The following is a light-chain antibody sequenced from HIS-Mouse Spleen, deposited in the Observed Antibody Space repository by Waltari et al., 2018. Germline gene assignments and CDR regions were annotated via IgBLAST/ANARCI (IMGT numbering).Light chain of an antibody. CDR3: QQYDNLPPFT. Sequence: DIQMTPSPSSLASFLGARVTITCQASHDISKYLNWYQQKPGKAPKLLIYDASNLETGVPSRFSGSGSGTDFTFTISSLQPEDIATYYCQQYDNLPPFTFGPGTKVDIK. J-gene: IGKJ3*01. V-gene: IGKV1-33*01. CDR1: HDISKY. CDR2: DAS.